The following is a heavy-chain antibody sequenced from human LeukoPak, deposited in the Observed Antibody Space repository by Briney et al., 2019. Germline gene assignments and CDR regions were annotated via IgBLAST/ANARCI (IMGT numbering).Heavy chain of an antibody. Sequence: GGSLRLSCAASGFTFSSSAMHWARQAPGRGLEWVAVILYDGSNKYHADSVKDRFTISRDNSKSTLYLQMNSLRAEDTAVYYCARDPVSGYSYGYYGMDVWGKGTTVTVSS. CDR2: ILYDGSNK. CDR3: ARDPVSGYSYGYYGMDV. J-gene: IGHJ6*04. V-gene: IGHV3-30*04. D-gene: IGHD5-18*01. CDR1: GFTFSSSA.